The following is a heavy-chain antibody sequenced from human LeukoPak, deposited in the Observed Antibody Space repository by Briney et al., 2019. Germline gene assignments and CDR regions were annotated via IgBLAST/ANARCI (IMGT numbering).Heavy chain of an antibody. CDR2: LYHTGST. V-gene: IGHV4-38-2*02. CDR1: GYSISSAYC. Sequence: SETLSLTCPVSGYSISSAYCWGWIRQPPGKGLEWVGSLYHTGSTYYNPSLKSRVTISVDTSKNQFSLKLSSVTAADTAVYYCARDSDFSYMDVWGKGTTVTVSS. J-gene: IGHJ6*03. CDR3: ARDSDFSYMDV. D-gene: IGHD3-3*01.